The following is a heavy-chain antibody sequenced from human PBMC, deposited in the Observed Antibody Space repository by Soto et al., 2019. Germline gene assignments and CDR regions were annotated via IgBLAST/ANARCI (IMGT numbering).Heavy chain of an antibody. CDR1: GFTFSVSA. CDR3: FLWPRDDIAVAGSVDY. J-gene: IGHJ4*02. Sequence: EVQLVESGGGLVQTGGSLKLSCAASGFTFSVSAMHWVRQASGKGLARVGRIRSKANSYATAYAASVKGSFTISRADSKNTADLQMNSLKTEDTAVYYCFLWPRDDIAVAGSVDYWGQGTLVTVSS. CDR2: IRSKANSYAT. D-gene: IGHD6-19*01. V-gene: IGHV3-73*01.